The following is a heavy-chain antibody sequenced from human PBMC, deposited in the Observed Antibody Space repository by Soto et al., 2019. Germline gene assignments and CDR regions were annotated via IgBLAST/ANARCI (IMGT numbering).Heavy chain of an antibody. CDR3: AREGLTFGEEDYYHGMDV. J-gene: IGHJ6*02. Sequence: QVQLVQSGAEVKKPGSSVKVSCKASGGTFNSDTITWVRQAPGQGLEWMGRIIPILDVTKYAQAFQGRVTITADKSTSTAYMDLSSLRSEDTAVYYCAREGLTFGEEDYYHGMDVWGQGTTVTVSS. CDR2: IIPILDVT. D-gene: IGHD2-21*01. CDR1: GGTFNSDT. V-gene: IGHV1-69*08.